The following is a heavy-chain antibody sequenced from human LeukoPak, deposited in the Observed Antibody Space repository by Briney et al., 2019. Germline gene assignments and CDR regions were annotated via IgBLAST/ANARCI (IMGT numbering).Heavy chain of an antibody. D-gene: IGHD3-10*01. J-gene: IGHJ4*02. Sequence: QTGGSLRLSCAASGFTFSSYAMSWVRQAPGKGLERVSAINSVGSSTYYADSVKGRFTISRDNSKNTLDLQMNSLRAEDTALYYCANLVATGLDYWGQGTLVTVSS. CDR1: GFTFSSYA. CDR2: INSVGSST. CDR3: ANLVATGLDY. V-gene: IGHV3-23*01.